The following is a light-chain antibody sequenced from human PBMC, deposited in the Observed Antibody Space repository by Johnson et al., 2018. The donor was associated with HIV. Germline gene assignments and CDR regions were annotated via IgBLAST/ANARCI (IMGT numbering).Light chain of an antibody. V-gene: IGLV1-51*02. CDR2: ENN. CDR1: SSNIGNNY. CDR3: GTWDNSLSVFV. J-gene: IGLJ1*01. Sequence: QSVLTQPPSVSAAPGQKVTISCSGSSSNIGNNYVSWYQQLPGTAPKLLIYENNKRPSGIPDRFSGSKSGTSATLDITGLQTGDEADYYCGTWDNSLSVFVFGTGTKDSFL.